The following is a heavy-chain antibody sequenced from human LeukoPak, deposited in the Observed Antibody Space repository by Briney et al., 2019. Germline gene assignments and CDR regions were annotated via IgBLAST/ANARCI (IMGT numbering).Heavy chain of an antibody. D-gene: IGHD3-16*01. CDR1: GYTFTGYY. Sequence: ASVKVSCKASGYTFTGYYMHWVRQAPGQGLEWMGWINPNSGGTNFAQKFQGRVTMTRDTSISTVYMELRRLSIDDTAVYYCARDRGGTYGHYYYMDVWGEGTTVTVSS. J-gene: IGHJ6*03. CDR3: ARDRGGTYGHYYYMDV. CDR2: INPNSGGT. V-gene: IGHV1-2*02.